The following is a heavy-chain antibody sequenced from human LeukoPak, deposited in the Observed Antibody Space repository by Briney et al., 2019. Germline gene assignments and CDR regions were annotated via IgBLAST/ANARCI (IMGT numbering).Heavy chain of an antibody. CDR2: ISYDGSNK. V-gene: IGHV3-30*18. J-gene: IGHJ6*02. CDR3: AKEMYYYDSSGFSLYYYYGMDV. Sequence: PGGSLRLSCAASGFTFSSYGMHWVRQAPGKGLEWVAVISYDGSNKYYADSVKGRFTISRDNSKNTLYLQMNSLRAEDTAVHYCAKEMYYYDSSGFSLYYYYGMDVWGQGTTVTVSS. D-gene: IGHD3-22*01. CDR1: GFTFSSYG.